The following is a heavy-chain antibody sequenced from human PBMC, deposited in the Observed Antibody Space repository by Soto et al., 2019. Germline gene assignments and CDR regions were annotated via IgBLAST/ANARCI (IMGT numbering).Heavy chain of an antibody. J-gene: IGHJ6*03. D-gene: IGHD5-18*01. Sequence: GGSLRLSCAASGFTFSSYAMSWVHQAPGKGLEWVSAISGSGGSTYYADSVKGRFTISRDNSKNTLYLQMNSLRAEDTAVYYCAKVSGIQLWFYYMDVWGKGTTVTVSS. CDR3: AKVSGIQLWFYYMDV. CDR2: ISGSGGST. V-gene: IGHV3-23*01. CDR1: GFTFSSYA.